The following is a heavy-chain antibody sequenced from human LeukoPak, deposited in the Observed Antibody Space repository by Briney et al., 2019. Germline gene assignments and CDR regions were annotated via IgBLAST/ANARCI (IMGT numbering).Heavy chain of an antibody. D-gene: IGHD3-22*01. Sequence: GGSLRLPCAASGFTFSSYAMNWVRQAPGKGLEWVSAISGSGGSTYYADSVKGRLTISRDNSKNTLYLQMNSLRAEDTAVYYCARDLDSGGYSSFDYWGQGTLVTVSS. CDR2: ISGSGGST. V-gene: IGHV3-23*01. CDR1: GFTFSSYA. CDR3: ARDLDSGGYSSFDY. J-gene: IGHJ4*02.